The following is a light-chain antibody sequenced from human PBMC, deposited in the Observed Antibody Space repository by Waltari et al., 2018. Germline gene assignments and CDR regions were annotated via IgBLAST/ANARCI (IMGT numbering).Light chain of an antibody. CDR2: ANN. CDR3: TTWDDSLNGVV. J-gene: IGLJ3*02. Sequence: QSVLTQPPSASGTPGQRVTISCSGSSSNIGSNTVNWYQQLPGTAPKLLISANNHRPSGVPDRVSGSKSGTSAPLAISGLQAEDEADYYCTTWDDSLNGVVFGGGTKLTV. V-gene: IGLV1-44*01. CDR1: SSNIGSNT.